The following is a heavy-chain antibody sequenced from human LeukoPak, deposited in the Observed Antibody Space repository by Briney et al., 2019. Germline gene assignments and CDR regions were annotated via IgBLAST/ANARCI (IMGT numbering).Heavy chain of an antibody. Sequence: SVKVSCKASGGTFSSYAISWVRQAPGQGLEWMEGIIPIFGTANYAQKFQGRVTITADESTSTAYMELSSLRSEDTAVYYCARDAIAVAGTKRPYNWFDPWGQGTLVTVSS. CDR1: GGTFSSYA. V-gene: IGHV1-69*01. CDR2: IIPIFGTA. D-gene: IGHD6-19*01. CDR3: ARDAIAVAGTKRPYNWFDP. J-gene: IGHJ5*02.